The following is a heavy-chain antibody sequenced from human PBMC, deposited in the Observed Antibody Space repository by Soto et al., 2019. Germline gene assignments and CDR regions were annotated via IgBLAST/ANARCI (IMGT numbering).Heavy chain of an antibody. CDR2: IYPGDSDT. CDR3: ARQFSYDFWSGPAPFDP. V-gene: IGHV5-51*01. Sequence: CKGSGYSFTSYWIGWVRQMPGKGLEWMGIIYPGDSDTRYSPSFQGQVTISADKSISTAYLQWSSLKASDTAMYYCARQFSYDFWSGPAPFDPWGQGTLVTVSS. J-gene: IGHJ5*02. D-gene: IGHD3-3*01. CDR1: GYSFTSYW.